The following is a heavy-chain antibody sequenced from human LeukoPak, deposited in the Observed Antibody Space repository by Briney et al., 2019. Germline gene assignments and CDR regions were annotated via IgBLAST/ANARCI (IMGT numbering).Heavy chain of an antibody. CDR1: GFTFDDYA. CDR2: INWNSGRM. J-gene: IGHJ6*03. D-gene: IGHD6-19*01. Sequence: GGPLSLSCGAAGFTFDDYAMHWVPQAPGKGVEWVSTINWNSGRMEYAASVKRRFTISRDHAKNSLYLQMNSLRDEDTALYYCAKDGQRRAVSVVTYMDVWGKGTTVTVSS. V-gene: IGHV3-9*01. CDR3: AKDGQRRAVSVVTYMDV.